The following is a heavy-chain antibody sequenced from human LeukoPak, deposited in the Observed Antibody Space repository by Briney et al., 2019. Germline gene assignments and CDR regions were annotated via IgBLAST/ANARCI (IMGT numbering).Heavy chain of an antibody. CDR2: INHSGST. CDR3: TRASGEPSRYFDL. Sequence: SETLSLTCAVYGGSFSGYYWSWIRQPPGKGLEWIGEINHSGSTNYNPSLKSRVTISVDTSKNQFSLKLSSVTPEDTAVYYCTRASGEPSRYFDLWGRGTLVIVSS. D-gene: IGHD7-27*01. CDR1: GGSFSGYY. J-gene: IGHJ2*01. V-gene: IGHV4-34*01.